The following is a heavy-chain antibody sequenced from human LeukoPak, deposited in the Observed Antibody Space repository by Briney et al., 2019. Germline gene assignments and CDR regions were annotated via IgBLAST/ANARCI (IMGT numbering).Heavy chain of an antibody. D-gene: IGHD4-11*01. CDR3: ARRATTVTTGYYYYMDV. CDR1: GGSINSSSYD. V-gene: IGHV4-39*01. CDR2: VYDGGTT. J-gene: IGHJ6*03. Sequence: PSETLSLTCTVSGGSINSSSYDWGWIRPPPGEGLGWIGSVYDGGTTYYNPSRKSPVTLSADPSKNQFSLTLSSVTAAATAVDYCARRATTVTTGYYYYMDVWGKGTTVTVSS.